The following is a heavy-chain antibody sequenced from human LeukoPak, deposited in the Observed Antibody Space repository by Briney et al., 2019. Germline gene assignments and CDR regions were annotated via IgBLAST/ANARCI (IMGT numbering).Heavy chain of an antibody. CDR3: ARGGSNYGDFYY. D-gene: IGHD4-11*01. V-gene: IGHV3-74*01. CDR2: INGDGSST. CDR1: GLTFTTYW. Sequence: GGSLRLSCAASGLTFTTYWMHWVRQAPGKGLVWISRINGDGSSTNYAGSVKGRFTISRDNTKNTLFLQMNSLRAEDTAVYYCARGGSNYGDFYYWGQGTLVTVSS. J-gene: IGHJ4*02.